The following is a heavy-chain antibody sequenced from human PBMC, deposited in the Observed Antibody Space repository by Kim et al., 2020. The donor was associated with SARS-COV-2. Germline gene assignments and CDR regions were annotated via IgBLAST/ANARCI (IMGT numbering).Heavy chain of an antibody. Sequence: ADSGKGRFTISRDNAKNTLYLQMNSLRAEDTAVYYCAKEESGDYAWYFDLWGRGTLVTVSS. V-gene: IGHV3-30*02. CDR3: AKEESGDYAWYFDL. D-gene: IGHD4-17*01. J-gene: IGHJ2*01.